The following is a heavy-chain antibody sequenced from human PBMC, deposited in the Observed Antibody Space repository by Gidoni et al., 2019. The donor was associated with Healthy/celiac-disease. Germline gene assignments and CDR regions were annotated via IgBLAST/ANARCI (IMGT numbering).Heavy chain of an antibody. D-gene: IGHD3-3*01. J-gene: IGHJ4*02. Sequence: QVQLVESGVGVVQPGRSLRLSCAASLFTFSSYGMHWVRQGPGKGLEWVAVISYDGSNKYYADSVKGRFTISRDNSKNTLYLQMNSLRAEDTAVYYCAKEPRFLGRGPPDYWGQGTLVTVSS. CDR3: AKEPRFLGRGPPDY. V-gene: IGHV3-30*18. CDR1: LFTFSSYG. CDR2: ISYDGSNK.